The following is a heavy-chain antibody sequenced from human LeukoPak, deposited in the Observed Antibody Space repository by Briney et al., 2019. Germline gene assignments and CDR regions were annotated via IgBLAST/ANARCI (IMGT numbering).Heavy chain of an antibody. Sequence: KPSETPSLTCTVSGGSISSGSYYWGWIRQPPGKGLEWIGSIYYSGSTYYNPSLKSRVTISVDTSKNQLSLKLSSVTATDTAVYYCARLDYGDHDYWGQGTLVTVSS. CDR2: IYYSGST. CDR3: ARLDYGDHDY. CDR1: GGSISSGSYY. J-gene: IGHJ4*02. V-gene: IGHV4-39*01. D-gene: IGHD4-17*01.